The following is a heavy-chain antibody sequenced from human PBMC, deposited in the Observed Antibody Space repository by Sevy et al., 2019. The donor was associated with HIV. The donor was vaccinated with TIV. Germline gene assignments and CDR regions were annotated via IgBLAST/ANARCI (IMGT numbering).Heavy chain of an antibody. Sequence: GGSLRLSCAASGFTFSSYAMSWVRQAPGKGLEWVSAISGSGGSTYYADSVKGRFTISRDNSKNTLYLQMNSLRAEDTAVYYCAKDKVGWNVLPYYFDYWGQRTLVTVSS. V-gene: IGHV3-23*01. J-gene: IGHJ4*02. CDR1: GFTFSSYA. CDR3: AKDKVGWNVLPYYFDY. D-gene: IGHD1-1*01. CDR2: ISGSGGST.